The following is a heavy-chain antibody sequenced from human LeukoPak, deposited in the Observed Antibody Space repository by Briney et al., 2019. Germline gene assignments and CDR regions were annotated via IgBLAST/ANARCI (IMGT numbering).Heavy chain of an antibody. CDR1: GGSISSSSYY. J-gene: IGHJ6*03. V-gene: IGHV4-39*07. CDR2: IYYSGST. D-gene: IGHD4-11*01. Sequence: SETLSLTCTVSGGSISSSSYYWGWVRQPPGKGLEWIGSIYYSGSTYYNPSLKSRVTISVDTSKNQFSLKLSSVTAADTAVYYCARYSNYGDYYYYYMDVWGKGTTVTVSS. CDR3: ARYSNYGDYYYYYMDV.